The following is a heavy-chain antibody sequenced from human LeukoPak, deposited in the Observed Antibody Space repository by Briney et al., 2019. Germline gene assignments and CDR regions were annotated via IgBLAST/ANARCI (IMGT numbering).Heavy chain of an antibody. Sequence: SETLSLSCTVSGGSISSGGYYWSWIRQHPGKGLEWIGYIYYSGSTYYNPSLKSRVTISVDTSKNQFSLKLSSVTAADTAVYYCARQLKEGIMIVVPGAFDIWGQGTMVTVSS. CDR2: IYYSGST. V-gene: IGHV4-31*03. CDR1: GGSISSGGYY. D-gene: IGHD3-22*01. J-gene: IGHJ3*02. CDR3: ARQLKEGIMIVVPGAFDI.